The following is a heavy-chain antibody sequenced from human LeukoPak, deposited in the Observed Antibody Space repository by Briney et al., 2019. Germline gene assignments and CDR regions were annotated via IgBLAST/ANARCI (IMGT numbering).Heavy chain of an antibody. CDR3: ARDHVLYYDSSGDDY. V-gene: IGHV3-21*01. Sequence: GGSLRLSCAASGSTFSSYSMNWVRQAPGKGLEWVSSISSSSSYIYYADSVKGRFTISRDNAKNSLYLQMNSLRAEDTAVYYCARDHVLYYDSSGDDYWGQGTLVTVSS. CDR2: ISSSSSYI. D-gene: IGHD3-22*01. CDR1: GSTFSSYS. J-gene: IGHJ4*02.